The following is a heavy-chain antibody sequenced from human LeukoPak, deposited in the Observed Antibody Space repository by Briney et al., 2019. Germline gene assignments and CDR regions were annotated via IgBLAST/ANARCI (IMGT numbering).Heavy chain of an antibody. V-gene: IGHV3-30-3*01. D-gene: IGHD5-12*01. CDR1: GFTFSSYA. Sequence: PGGSLRLSCAASGFTFSSYAMHWVRQAPGKGLEWVAVISYDGSNKYYADSVKGRFTISRDNSKNTLYLQLNSLRPDDTAVYYCARDQLAYSGYDTLFDYWGQGTLVTVSS. J-gene: IGHJ4*02. CDR2: ISYDGSNK. CDR3: ARDQLAYSGYDTLFDY.